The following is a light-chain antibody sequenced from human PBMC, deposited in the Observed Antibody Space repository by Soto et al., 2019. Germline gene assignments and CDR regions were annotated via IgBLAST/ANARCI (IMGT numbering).Light chain of an antibody. J-gene: IGKJ1*01. CDR1: QSISTW. V-gene: IGKV1-5*03. Sequence: DIQMTQSPSTLSASVGDRVTITCRASQSISTWLAWYQQKPGKAPKLLIYKTSTLESGVPSRFSGSGSGTEFTLTISSLQPDDFATYYCQHYNTYSQTFGQGTKVYIK. CDR3: QHYNTYSQT. CDR2: KTS.